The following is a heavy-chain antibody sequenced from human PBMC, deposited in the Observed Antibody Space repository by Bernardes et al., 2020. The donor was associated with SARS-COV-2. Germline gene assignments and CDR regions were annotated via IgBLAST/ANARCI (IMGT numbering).Heavy chain of an antibody. CDR1: GGSISGVNYG. J-gene: IGHJ6*02. CDR3: SRPGVTMIRGPPRRLSYDMDV. Sequence: SETLSLTCTVSGGSISGVNYGWGWLLQPPGMGLEWIGTFYYSGNTYYNPSLKSRVTMSVDRYKNQFSLELRSVTAADTAVYYCSRPGVTMIRGPPRRLSYDMDVWGQGTTVIVSS. CDR2: FYYSGNT. D-gene: IGHD3-10*01. V-gene: IGHV4-39*01.